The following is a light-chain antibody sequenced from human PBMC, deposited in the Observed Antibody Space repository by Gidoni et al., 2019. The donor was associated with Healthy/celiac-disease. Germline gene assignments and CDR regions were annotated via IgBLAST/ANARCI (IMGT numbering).Light chain of an antibody. CDR1: KLGDKY. CDR3: QAWDSSTGV. V-gene: IGLV3-1*01. J-gene: IGLJ2*01. Sequence: SHELTQPPSVSVPPGQTASITCSGDKLGDKYACWSQQKPGQSPVLVIYQDSKRPSGIPERFSGSNSGNTATLTISGTQAMDEADYYCQAWDSSTGVFGGGTKLTVL. CDR2: QDS.